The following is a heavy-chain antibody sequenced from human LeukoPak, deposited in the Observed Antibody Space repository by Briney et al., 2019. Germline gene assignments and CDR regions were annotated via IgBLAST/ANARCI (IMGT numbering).Heavy chain of an antibody. J-gene: IGHJ4*02. CDR1: GGSISNYY. CDR2: IYTSGST. V-gene: IGHV4-4*07. CDR3: VRVFED. Sequence: SETLSLTCTVSGGSISNYYWNWIRQPAGKGLEWIGLIYTSGSTKYNPSLKSRVTISLDTSKNQFSLKLTSVTAADTAVYYCVRVFEDWGQGTLVTVSS.